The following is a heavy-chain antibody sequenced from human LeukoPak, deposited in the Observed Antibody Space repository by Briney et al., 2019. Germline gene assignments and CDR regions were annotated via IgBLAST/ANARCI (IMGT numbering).Heavy chain of an antibody. CDR2: ISSSGSTI. D-gene: IGHD4-17*01. Sequence: PGGSLRLSCAVSGFTFSDHYMDWVRQAPGKGLEWVSYISSSGSTIYYADSVKGRFTISRDDAKNSLYLQMNSLRAEDTAVYYCARGELTVTTGALDYWGQGTLVTVSS. J-gene: IGHJ4*02. V-gene: IGHV3-11*04. CDR3: ARGELTVTTGALDY. CDR1: GFTFSDHY.